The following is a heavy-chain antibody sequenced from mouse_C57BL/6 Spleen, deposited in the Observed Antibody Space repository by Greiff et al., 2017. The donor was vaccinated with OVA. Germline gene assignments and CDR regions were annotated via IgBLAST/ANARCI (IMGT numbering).Heavy chain of an antibody. CDR1: GFTFSSYA. Sequence: EVKVVESGGGLVKPGGSLKLSCAASGFTFSSYAMSWVRQTPEKRLEWVATISDGGSYTYYPDNVKGRFTISRDNAKNNLYLQMSHLKSEDTAMYYCARERLPGLDYWGQGTTLTVSS. J-gene: IGHJ2*01. CDR2: ISDGGSYT. CDR3: ARERLPGLDY. D-gene: IGHD2-10*01. V-gene: IGHV5-4*01.